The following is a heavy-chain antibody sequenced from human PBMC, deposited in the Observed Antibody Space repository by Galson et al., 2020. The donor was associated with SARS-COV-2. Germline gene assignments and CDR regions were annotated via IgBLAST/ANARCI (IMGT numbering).Heavy chain of an antibody. CDR1: GFTFSSYG. CDR3: ASEMRISRGSMGG. Sequence: GGSLRLSCAASGFTFSSYGMSWVRQAPGKGLEWVSGITGSRGKTYYADSVTGRFTVSRDNFKNTQHLQMTSLRSEDTDEYYCASEMRISRGSMGGWGQGTTVTV. CDR2: ITGSRGKT. J-gene: IGHJ6*02. D-gene: IGHD3-10*01. V-gene: IGHV3-23*01.